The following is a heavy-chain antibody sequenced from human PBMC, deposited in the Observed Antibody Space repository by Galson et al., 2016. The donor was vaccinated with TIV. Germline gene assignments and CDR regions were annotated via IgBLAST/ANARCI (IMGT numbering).Heavy chain of an antibody. Sequence: SLRLSCAASGFIFRSYWMSWVRQAPGKGLEWVANINQPGGEKYYGDSVKGRSAIHRDNAKNLLYLQVNSLTVEDTAVYYCARWLMGQGVIRYLDYWGQGSQVPVSS. V-gene: IGHV3-7*01. CDR2: INQPGGEK. D-gene: IGHD3-10*01. J-gene: IGHJ4*03. CDR1: GFIFRSYW. CDR3: ARWLMGQGVIRYLDY.